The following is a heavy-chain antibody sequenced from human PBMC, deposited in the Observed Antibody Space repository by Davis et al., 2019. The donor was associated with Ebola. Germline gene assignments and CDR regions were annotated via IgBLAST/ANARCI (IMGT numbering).Heavy chain of an antibody. CDR1: GFTFSSYA. CDR3: ARTLEWLLIPPDY. CDR2: IKQDGGEK. J-gene: IGHJ4*02. Sequence: GESLKISCAASGFTFSSYAMSWVRQAPGKGPEWVAIIKQDGGEKYYVDSVKGRFTISRDNAKNSLFLQMNSLRAEDTALYYCARTLEWLLIPPDYWGQGTLVTVSS. V-gene: IGHV3-7*03. D-gene: IGHD3-3*01.